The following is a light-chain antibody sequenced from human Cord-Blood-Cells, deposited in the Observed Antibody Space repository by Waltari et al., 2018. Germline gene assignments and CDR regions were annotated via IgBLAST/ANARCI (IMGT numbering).Light chain of an antibody. CDR1: SSDVGRYNL. CDR3: CSYAGSSTLV. V-gene: IGLV2-23*01. CDR2: GGS. Sequence: QSALTQPASVSGSPGQSITISCTGPSSDVGRYNLVSWYQQTPGKAPNLMIYGGSKRPSGVSNRFSGSKSGNTASLTISGLQAEDEADYYCCSYAGSSTLVFGGGTKLTVL. J-gene: IGLJ2*01.